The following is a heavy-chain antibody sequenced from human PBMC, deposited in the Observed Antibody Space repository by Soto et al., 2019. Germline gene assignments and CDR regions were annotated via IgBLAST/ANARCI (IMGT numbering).Heavy chain of an antibody. Sequence: GESLKISCKGSGYSFTSYWIGWVRQMPGKGLEWMGIIYPGDSDTRYSPYFQGQVTISADKSISTAYLQWSSLKASDTAMYYCARPRRGYSGYADDAFDIWGQGTMVTVSS. CDR2: IYPGDSDT. V-gene: IGHV5-51*01. D-gene: IGHD5-12*01. CDR3: ARPRRGYSGYADDAFDI. J-gene: IGHJ3*02. CDR1: GYSFTSYW.